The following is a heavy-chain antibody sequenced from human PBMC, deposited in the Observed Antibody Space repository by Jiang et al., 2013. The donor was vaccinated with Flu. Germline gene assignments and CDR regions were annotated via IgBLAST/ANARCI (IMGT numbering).Heavy chain of an antibody. CDR1: GYSISSGYY. V-gene: IGHV4-38-2*01. CDR3: AKGIYDFDTGSYWYFDL. CDR2: IYHSGIT. J-gene: IGHJ2*01. Sequence: GSGLVKPSETLSLTCAVSGYSISSGYYWGWIRQPPGKGLEWIGSIYHSGITYYNPSLKSRVTISVDTSKNQFSLKLSSVTATDTAVYYCAKGIYDFDTGSYWYFDLWGRGALVTVSS. D-gene: IGHD3-3*01.